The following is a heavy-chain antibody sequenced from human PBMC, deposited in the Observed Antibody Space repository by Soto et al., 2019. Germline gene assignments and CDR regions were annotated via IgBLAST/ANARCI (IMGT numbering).Heavy chain of an antibody. CDR3: ARRYGGNFDY. D-gene: IGHD3-16*01. CDR1: GGSISSYY. V-gene: IGHV4-59*01. CDR2: IYYSGST. J-gene: IGHJ4*02. Sequence: QVQLQESGPGLVKPSETLSLTCTVSGGSISSYYWSWIRQPPGKGLEWIGYIYYSGSTNYNPSLTSRVTRSVDTSKNQFSRKLSSVTAADTAVYYCARRYGGNFDYWGQGTLVTVSS.